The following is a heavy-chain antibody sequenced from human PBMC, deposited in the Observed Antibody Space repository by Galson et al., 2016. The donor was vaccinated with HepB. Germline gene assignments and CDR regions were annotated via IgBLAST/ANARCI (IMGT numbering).Heavy chain of an antibody. D-gene: IGHD6-19*01. Sequence: SETLSLTCTISGGSFRGYYWSWIRQAPRKGLEWIGEINHTGDTNYNPSLKSRVTISVDTSRNQFSQHLTSVTAADTAVYYCARRNPVAGYCEYWGQGTLVTVSA. V-gene: IGHV4-34*01. CDR2: INHTGDT. J-gene: IGHJ4*02. CDR3: ARRNPVAGYCEY. CDR1: GGSFRGYY.